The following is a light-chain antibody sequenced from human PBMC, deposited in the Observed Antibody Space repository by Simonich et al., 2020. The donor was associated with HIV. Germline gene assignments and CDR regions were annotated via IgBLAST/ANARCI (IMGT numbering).Light chain of an antibody. CDR3: LQRFNWPPIFT. CDR1: QSVSIN. CDR2: GAS. V-gene: IGKV3-15*01. Sequence: EIVMTQSPATLSVSPGERATLSCRASQSVSINLAWYQHKPGQAPRLLISGASTRATGIPARFSGSGSGTDFTLTISSLQSEDFAVYYCLQRFNWPPIFTFGPGTKVDVK. J-gene: IGKJ3*01.